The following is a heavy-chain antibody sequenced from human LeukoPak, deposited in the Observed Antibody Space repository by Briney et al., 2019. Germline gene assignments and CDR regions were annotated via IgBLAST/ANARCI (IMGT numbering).Heavy chain of an antibody. CDR1: GYTFTSYD. CDR3: ARGPGDYYYYYGMDV. V-gene: IGHV1-8*01. D-gene: IGHD7-27*01. CDR2: MNPNSGNT. J-gene: IGHJ6*02. Sequence: ASVKVSCKASGYTFTSYDINWVRQATGQGLEGMGWMNPNSGNTGYAQKFQGRVTMTRNTSISTAYMELSSLRSEDTAVYYCARGPGDYYYYYGMDVWGQGTTVTVSS.